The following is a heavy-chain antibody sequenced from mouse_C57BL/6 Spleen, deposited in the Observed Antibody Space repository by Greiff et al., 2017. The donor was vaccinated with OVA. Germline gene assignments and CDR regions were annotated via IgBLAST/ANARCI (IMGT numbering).Heavy chain of an antibody. D-gene: IGHD2-1*01. J-gene: IGHJ4*01. CDR1: GFTSSDYG. Sequence: EVMLVDPGGGLLKPGGSLKLSCAAPGFTSSDYGMHWFRQAPEKGLEWVAYISSGSSTLYHADTVQGRFTISRDNAKSRLFLKMTSLRSEDTAMYYYAGGGNYKVDYAMDYWGQGTSVTVSS. V-gene: IGHV5-17*01. CDR3: AGGGNYKVDYAMDY. CDR2: ISSGSSTL.